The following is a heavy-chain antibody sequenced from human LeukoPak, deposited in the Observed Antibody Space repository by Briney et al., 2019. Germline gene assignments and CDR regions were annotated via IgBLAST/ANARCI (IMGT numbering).Heavy chain of an antibody. V-gene: IGHV4-34*01. CDR3: ARVTTRGRWLLIGGIYYFDY. D-gene: IGHD5-24*01. J-gene: IGHJ4*02. CDR1: GGSFSGYY. Sequence: PSETLSLTCAVYGGSFSGYYWSWIRQPPGKGLEWIGEINHSGSTNYNPSLKGRVTISVDTSKNQFSLKLSSVTAADTAVYYCARVTTRGRWLLIGGIYYFDYWGQGTLVTVSS. CDR2: INHSGST.